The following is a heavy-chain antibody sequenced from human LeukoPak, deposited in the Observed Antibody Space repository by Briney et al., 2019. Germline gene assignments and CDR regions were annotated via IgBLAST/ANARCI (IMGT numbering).Heavy chain of an antibody. CDR3: ARDSSRGQLLCSDY. CDR2: ISGSGGST. D-gene: IGHD2-2*01. J-gene: IGHJ4*02. CDR1: GFTFSTYA. Sequence: GGSLRLSCAASGFTFSTYAMSWVRQAPGKGLEWVSGISGSGGSTFYADSVKGRFTISRDNSKNTLYLQMNSLRAEDTAVYYCARDSSRGQLLCSDYWGQGTLVTVSS. V-gene: IGHV3-23*01.